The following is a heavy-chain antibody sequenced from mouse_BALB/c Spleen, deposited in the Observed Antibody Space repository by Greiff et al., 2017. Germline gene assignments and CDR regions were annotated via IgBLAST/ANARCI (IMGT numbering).Heavy chain of an antibody. CDR2: ISYSGST. CDR3: ARSEGLRLPHGYFDV. CDR1: GYSITSDYA. Sequence: EVQLQQSGPGLVKPSQSLSLTCTVTGYSITSDYAWNWIRQFPGNKLEWMGYISYSGSTSYNPSLKSRISITRDTSKNQFFLQLNSVTTEDTATYYCARSEGLRLPHGYFDVWGAGTTVTVSS. D-gene: IGHD1-2*01. J-gene: IGHJ1*01. V-gene: IGHV3-2*02.